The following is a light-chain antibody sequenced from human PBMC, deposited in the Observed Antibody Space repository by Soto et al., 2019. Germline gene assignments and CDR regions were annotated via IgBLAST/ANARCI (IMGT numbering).Light chain of an antibody. V-gene: IGKV3-15*01. CDR1: QTVSSN. Sequence: EIVMTQSPATLSVSPWERATLSCRASQTVSSNLAWYQQKPGQAPRLLIYGASTRATGIPARFSGSGSGTDFTLTISSLQPEDFATYSCQQSYNSPQTFGRGTKVDIK. CDR3: QQSYNSPQT. CDR2: GAS. J-gene: IGKJ1*01.